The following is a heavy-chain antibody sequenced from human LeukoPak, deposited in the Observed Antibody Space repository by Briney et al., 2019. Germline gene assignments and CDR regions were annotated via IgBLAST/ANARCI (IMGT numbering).Heavy chain of an antibody. J-gene: IGHJ4*02. CDR3: ARLRGGAY. V-gene: IGHV3-7*01. D-gene: IGHD3-10*01. CDR1: GFTFSTYW. Sequence: GGSLRLSCAASGFTFSTYWMTWVRQAGGKGLEWVANIKQDGGETYYVDSVKGRFTISRDNAKNSLYLQMNSLRAEDTALYYCARLRGGAYWGQGTLVTVSS. CDR2: IKQDGGET.